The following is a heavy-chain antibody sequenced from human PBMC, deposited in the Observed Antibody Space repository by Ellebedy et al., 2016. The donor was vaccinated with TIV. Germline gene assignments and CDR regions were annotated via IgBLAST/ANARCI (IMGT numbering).Heavy chain of an antibody. V-gene: IGHV1-18*04. D-gene: IGHD3-22*01. Sequence: ASVKVSCKASGYTFTSFGISWLRQAPGQGLEWMGWISAFNGDTNYVQKFLGRVTLTRDTSISTAYMELSRLRSDDTALYYCARAYYYDSIAYYFDSWGQGSLVTVSS. J-gene: IGHJ4*02. CDR2: ISAFNGDT. CDR1: GYTFTSFG. CDR3: ARAYYYDSIAYYFDS.